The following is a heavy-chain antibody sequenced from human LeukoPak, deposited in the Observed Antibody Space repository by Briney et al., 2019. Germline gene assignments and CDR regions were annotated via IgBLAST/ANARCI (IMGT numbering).Heavy chain of an antibody. J-gene: IGHJ6*03. CDR2: IYTSGST. CDR3: ARGNHHMDV. Sequence: PSQTLSLTCTVSGGSISSGSYYSSWIRQPAGKGLEWIGRIYTSGSTNYNPSLKSRVTITVDTSKNQFSLKLSSVTAADTAVYYCARGNHHMDVWGKGTTVTVSS. CDR1: GGSISSGSYY. V-gene: IGHV4-61*02.